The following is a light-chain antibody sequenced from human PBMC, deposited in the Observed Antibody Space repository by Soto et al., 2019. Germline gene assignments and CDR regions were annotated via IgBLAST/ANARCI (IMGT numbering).Light chain of an antibody. V-gene: IGKV1-33*01. CDR3: QQFESLPLT. J-gene: IGKJ4*01. CDR2: DAS. Sequence: DLQMTQSPSSLSASVGDRVTITCQASQDISDHLNWYQQKSGQAPNLLIYDASSLETGVPSRFNGGGSGTHFTFTITGLQPEDIGTYYCQQFESLPLTFGGGTKV. CDR1: QDISDH.